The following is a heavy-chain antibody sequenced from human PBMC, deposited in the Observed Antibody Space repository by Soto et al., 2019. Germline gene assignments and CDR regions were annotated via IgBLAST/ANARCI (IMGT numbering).Heavy chain of an antibody. V-gene: IGHV3-74*01. D-gene: IGHD3-9*01. CDR3: ARYLGGFDI. CDR1: GFTFSGSA. Sequence: EVQLVESGGGLVQPGGSLKLSCAASGFTFSGSAMHWVRQASGKGLEWVGRISSDGSSTSYADSVKGRFTISRDNAKNTLYLQMNSLRAEDTAVYYCARYLGGFDIWGQGTMVTVSS. CDR2: ISSDGSST. J-gene: IGHJ3*02.